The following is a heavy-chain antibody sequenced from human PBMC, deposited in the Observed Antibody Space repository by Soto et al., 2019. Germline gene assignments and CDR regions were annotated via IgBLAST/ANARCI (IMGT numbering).Heavy chain of an antibody. Sequence: WGPLRLSCAASGFTFSSYGMHWVRQAPGKGLEWVAVISYDGSNKYYADSVKGRFTISRDNSKNTLYLQMNSLRAEDTAVYYCAKDVVVGATTGLGDYYYYYGMDVWGQGTTVTV. D-gene: IGHD1-26*01. CDR3: AKDVVVGATTGLGDYYYYYGMDV. CDR1: GFTFSSYG. CDR2: ISYDGSNK. J-gene: IGHJ6*02. V-gene: IGHV3-30*18.